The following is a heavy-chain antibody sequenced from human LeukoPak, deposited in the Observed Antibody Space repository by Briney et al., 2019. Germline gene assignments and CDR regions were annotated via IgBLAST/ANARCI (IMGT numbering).Heavy chain of an antibody. CDR2: IIPIFGTA. D-gene: IGHD3-22*01. V-gene: IGHV1-69*13. Sequence: SVKVSCKASGGTFSSYAISWVRQAPGQGLEWMGGIIPIFGTANYAQKFQGRVTITADESTSTAYMELSSLRSEDTAVYYCARPTVPYYYDSSGYYYPFDYWGQGTLVTVSS. J-gene: IGHJ4*02. CDR3: ARPTVPYYYDSSGYYYPFDY. CDR1: GGTFSSYA.